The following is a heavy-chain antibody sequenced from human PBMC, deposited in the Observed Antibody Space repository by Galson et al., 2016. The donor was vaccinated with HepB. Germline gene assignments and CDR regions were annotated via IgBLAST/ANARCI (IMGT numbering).Heavy chain of an antibody. CDR1: GYRFTXXW. CDR3: ARHFYYGARVYGMDV. CDR2: IYPXXSDV. D-gene: IGHD3-22*01. J-gene: IGHJ6*02. Sequence: QSGAEVKKPGESLKISCQCSGYRFTXXWIAXVRQMPGKGLXWIGVIYPXXSDVRYTSSFRGQVTISADKSISTAYLQXKSLQASDTAIYYCARHFYYGARVYGMDVWGQGTTVTVSS. V-gene: IGHV5-51*01.